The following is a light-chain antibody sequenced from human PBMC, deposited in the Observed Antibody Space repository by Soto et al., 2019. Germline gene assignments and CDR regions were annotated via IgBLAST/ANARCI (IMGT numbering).Light chain of an antibody. J-gene: IGKJ4*01. Sequence: DIQMTQSPSSLSASVGDRVTITCRASQSVISYLNWYQQKPGRAPKLLIFASSSLQSGVPSRFSGSGSGTDFTLTISSLQSEDFGIYYCQQYNNWPRATFGGGTRVEIK. CDR2: ASS. CDR1: QSVISY. CDR3: QQYNNWPRAT. V-gene: IGKV1-39*01.